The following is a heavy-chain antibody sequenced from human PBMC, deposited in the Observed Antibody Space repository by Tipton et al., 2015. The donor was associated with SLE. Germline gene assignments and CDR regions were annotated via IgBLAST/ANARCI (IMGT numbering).Heavy chain of an antibody. CDR2: IYYSGDT. D-gene: IGHD2-15*01. CDR1: GGSISSGGYY. V-gene: IGHV4-31*03. J-gene: IGHJ4*02. CDR3: AREDVGYCDGGSCPYYFDY. Sequence: TLSLTCSVSGGSISSGGYYWSWIRQHPGKGLEWIGYIYYSGDTNYNPSLKSRVTLSVNTSKNQFSLRLSSVTAADTAMYFCAREDVGYCDGGSCPYYFDYWGPGTLVIVSS.